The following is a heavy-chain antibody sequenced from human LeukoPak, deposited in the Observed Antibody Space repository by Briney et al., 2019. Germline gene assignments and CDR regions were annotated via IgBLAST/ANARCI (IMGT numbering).Heavy chain of an antibody. CDR1: GFTFRNYG. D-gene: IGHD6-13*01. V-gene: IGHV3-33*01. CDR3: ARIGYSTSWANFDY. Sequence: PGTSLRLSCAASGFTFRNYGMHWVRQAPGKGLEWVASIRTDGGEKYHADSVQGRFGISRDNSKNTLYLQMDSLRAEYTALYYCARIGYSTSWANFDYWGQGTLVTVSS. J-gene: IGHJ4*02. CDR2: IRTDGGEK.